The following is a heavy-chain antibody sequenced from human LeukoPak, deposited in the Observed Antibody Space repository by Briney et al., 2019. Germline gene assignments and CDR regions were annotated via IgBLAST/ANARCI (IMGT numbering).Heavy chain of an antibody. Sequence: SETLSLTCAVYGGSFSGYNWSWIRQPPGKGLEWSGEINHRASTNYNPSFKSRVTISVDTSKNQFSLKLSPVTAADTAVYYCAGSIIVATEANWFDPWGQGTLVTVSS. D-gene: IGHD5-12*01. J-gene: IGHJ5*02. CDR1: GGSFSGYN. V-gene: IGHV4-34*01. CDR2: INHRAST. CDR3: AGSIIVATEANWFDP.